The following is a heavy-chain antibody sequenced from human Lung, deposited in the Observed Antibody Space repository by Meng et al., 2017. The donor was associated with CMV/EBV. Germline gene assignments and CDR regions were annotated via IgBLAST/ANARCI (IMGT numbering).Heavy chain of an antibody. V-gene: IGHV4-34*01. CDR3: ARGSTSVTMIVVVITAASLAYDS. CDR1: GGSFSGYD. D-gene: IGHD3-22*01. J-gene: IGHJ4*02. Sequence: SXTXXLTXXVYGGSFSGYDWSWIRQSPGKGLEWIGEINHRGSTNYNPSLKSRLTISVDTSKNQFSLKLNSVTAADTAVYYCARGSTSVTMIVVVITAASLAYDSWGQGTLVXVSS. CDR2: INHRGST.